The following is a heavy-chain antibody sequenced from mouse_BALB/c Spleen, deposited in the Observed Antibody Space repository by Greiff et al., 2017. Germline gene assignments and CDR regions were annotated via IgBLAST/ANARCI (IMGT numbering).Heavy chain of an antibody. CDR2: ISDGGSYT. CDR3: ARGEGGPAY. Sequence: EVQVVESGGGLVKPGGSLKLSCAASGFTFSDYYMYWVRQTPEKRLEWVATISDGGSYTYYPDSVKGRFTISRDNAKNNLYLQMSSLKSEDTAMYYCARGEGGPAYWGQGTLVTVSA. V-gene: IGHV5-4*02. J-gene: IGHJ3*01. CDR1: GFTFSDYY.